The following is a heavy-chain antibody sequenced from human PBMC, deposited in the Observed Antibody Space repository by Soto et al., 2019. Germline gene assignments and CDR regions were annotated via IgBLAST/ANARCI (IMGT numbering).Heavy chain of an antibody. CDR2: IYYSGST. V-gene: IGHV4-39*01. Sequence: SETLSLTCTVSGGSVSSSFYYWGWIRQPPGKGPEWIGSIYYSGSTYYNPSLKSRVTISVDTSKNQFSLKLTSVTAADTAVYYCARQSGSGSYYIYYYYGMDVWGQGTTVTVSS. D-gene: IGHD3-10*01. CDR1: GGSVSSSFYY. CDR3: ARQSGSGSYYIYYYYGMDV. J-gene: IGHJ6*02.